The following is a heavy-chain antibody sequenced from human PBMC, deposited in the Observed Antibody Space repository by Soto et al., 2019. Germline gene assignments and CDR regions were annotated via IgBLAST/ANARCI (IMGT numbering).Heavy chain of an antibody. CDR1: GGTFSSYA. CDR2: IIPIFGTA. J-gene: IGHJ4*02. CDR3: ARDFRYCTGGSCYWAY. V-gene: IGHV1-69*13. Sequence: GASVKVSCKASGGTFSSYAISLVRQAPGQGLEWMGGIIPIFGTANYAQKFQGRVTITADESASTAYMELSSLRSEDTAVYYCARDFRYCTGGSCYWAYWGQGTLVTVSS. D-gene: IGHD2-15*01.